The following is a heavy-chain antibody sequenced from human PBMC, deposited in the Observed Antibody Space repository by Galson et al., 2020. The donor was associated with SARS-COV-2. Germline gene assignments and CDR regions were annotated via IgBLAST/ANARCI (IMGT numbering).Heavy chain of an antibody. J-gene: IGHJ4*02. CDR3: AKSRSYDDCVLS. CDR1: GFTFDDYA. D-gene: IGHD4-17*01. V-gene: IGHV3-9*01. Sequence: PGGSLRLSCAASGFTFDDYAMHWVRQAPGKGLEWVSGISWNSGRIGYADSVRGRFIISRDNAKKSLFLQMNSLRAEDTALYYCAKSRSYDDCVLSWGQGTLVTVSS. CDR2: ISWNSGRI.